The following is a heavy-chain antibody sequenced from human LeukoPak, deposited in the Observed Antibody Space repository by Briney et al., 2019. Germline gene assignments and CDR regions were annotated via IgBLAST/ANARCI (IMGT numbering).Heavy chain of an antibody. Sequence: SETLSLTCTVSGGSISSSSYYWGWIRQPPGKGLEWIGSIYFIGITYYNPSLKSRITISVDTSKNQLSLRLNSVIAADTAVYYCARVKKGDYMDVWGKGTTVTVSS. V-gene: IGHV4-39*07. CDR3: ARVKKGDYMDV. CDR1: GGSISSSSYY. CDR2: IYFIGIT. J-gene: IGHJ6*03. D-gene: IGHD3-16*01.